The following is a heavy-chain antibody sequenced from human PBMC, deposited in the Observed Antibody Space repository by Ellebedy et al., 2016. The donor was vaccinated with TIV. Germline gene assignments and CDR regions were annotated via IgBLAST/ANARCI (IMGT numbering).Heavy chain of an antibody. CDR1: GYTFTGYG. CDR2: ISANNGNT. Sequence: ASVKVSCKASGYTFTGYGINWVRQAPGQGLEWMGWISANNGNTNYAQKLQGRVTMTEDTSTDTAYMELSSLRSEDTAVYYCFIRLLTREAYGYWGQGTLVTVSS. D-gene: IGHD3-10*01. J-gene: IGHJ4*02. V-gene: IGHV1-18*04. CDR3: FIRLLTREAYGY.